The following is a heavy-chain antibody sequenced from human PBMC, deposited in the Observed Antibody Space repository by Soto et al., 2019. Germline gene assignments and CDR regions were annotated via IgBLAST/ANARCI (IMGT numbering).Heavy chain of an antibody. D-gene: IGHD4-17*01. CDR3: AKQRTKVTTSFDY. CDR2: ISGYGGST. Sequence: EVQLLESGGGLVQPGGSLTVSCAASGFTFGAHPMSWVRLAPGKGLEWVSTISGYGGSTYYPDSLKGRFIISRDNSKNTLYLQINTLRAEDTAIYFCAKQRTKVTTSFDYWGQGTLVTVSS. J-gene: IGHJ4*02. CDR1: GFTFGAHP. V-gene: IGHV3-23*01.